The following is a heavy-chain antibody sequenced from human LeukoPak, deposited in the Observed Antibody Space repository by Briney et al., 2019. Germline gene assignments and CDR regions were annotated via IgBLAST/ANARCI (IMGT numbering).Heavy chain of an antibody. J-gene: IGHJ4*02. CDR3: AKGGYGDYLWGGY. V-gene: IGHV3-30*18. CDR1: GFTFSSYG. D-gene: IGHD4-17*01. CDR2: ISYDGSNK. Sequence: GGSLRLSCAASGFTFSSYGMHWVRQAPGKGLEWVAVISYDGSNKYYADSVKGRFTISRDNSKNTLYLQMNSLRAEDTAVYYCAKGGYGDYLWGGYWGQGTLVTVSS.